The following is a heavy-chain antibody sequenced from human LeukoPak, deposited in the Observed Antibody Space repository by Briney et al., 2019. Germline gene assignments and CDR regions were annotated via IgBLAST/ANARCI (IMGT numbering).Heavy chain of an antibody. CDR3: ATYYSNYYYGMDV. CDR2: IYYSGST. CDR1: GGSISSGGYY. J-gene: IGHJ6*02. Sequence: PSQTLSLTCTVSGGSISSGGYYWSWIRQHPGQGLEWIGYIYYSGSTYYNPALKSRVTMSVDTSKNQFSLKLSSVTAADTAVYYCATYYSNYYYGMDVWGQGTTVTVSS. V-gene: IGHV4-31*03. D-gene: IGHD4-11*01.